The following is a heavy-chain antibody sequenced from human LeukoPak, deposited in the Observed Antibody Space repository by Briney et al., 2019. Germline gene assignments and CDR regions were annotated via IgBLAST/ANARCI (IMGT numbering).Heavy chain of an antibody. CDR2: INEGGSDK. D-gene: IGHD2-15*01. V-gene: IGHV3-7*03. CDR3: AKDFCSGGSCYSGSDH. J-gene: IGHJ4*02. CDR1: GFTFSNTW. Sequence: GGSLRLSCAASGFTFSNTWMAWIRQAPGKGLQWVAHINEGGSDKDYVDSVKGRFTISRDNSKNTLYLQMNSLRAEDTAVYYCAKDFCSGGSCYSGSDHWGQGTLVTVSS.